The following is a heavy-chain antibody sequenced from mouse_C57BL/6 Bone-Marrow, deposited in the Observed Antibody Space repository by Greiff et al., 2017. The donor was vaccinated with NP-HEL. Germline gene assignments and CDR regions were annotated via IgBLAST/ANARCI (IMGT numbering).Heavy chain of an antibody. Sequence: EVQLQQSGPVLVKPGPSVKISCKASGFTFTDYYMHWVKQSHGKSLEWIGLVYPYNGGTSYNQKFKGKATLTVDTSSSTAYMELNSLTSEDSAVYYCARSPYYGSSTAWFAYWGQGTLVTVSA. CDR3: ARSPYYGSSTAWFAY. D-gene: IGHD1-1*01. V-gene: IGHV1-36*01. CDR2: VYPYNGGT. CDR1: GFTFTDYY. J-gene: IGHJ3*01.